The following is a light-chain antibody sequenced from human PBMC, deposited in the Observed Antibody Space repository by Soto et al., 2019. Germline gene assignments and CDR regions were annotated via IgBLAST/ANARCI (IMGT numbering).Light chain of an antibody. J-gene: IGLJ3*02. Sequence: QSVLTQPASVSGSPGQSISISCTGSSSDVGVHNFVSWYQHHPGKAPKVLIYGVTNRPSGVSNRFSGSKSGNTASLTISGPQAEDGGGYYCCSYNPPYTWVFGGGTKVTVL. CDR1: SSDVGVHNF. CDR3: CSYNPPYTWV. CDR2: GVT. V-gene: IGLV2-14*01.